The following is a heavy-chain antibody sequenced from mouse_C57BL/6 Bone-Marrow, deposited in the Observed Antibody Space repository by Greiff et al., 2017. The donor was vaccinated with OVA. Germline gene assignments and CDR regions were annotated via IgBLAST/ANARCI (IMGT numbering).Heavy chain of an antibody. J-gene: IGHJ4*01. CDR3: ARHSCYYDYDDPYYYAMDY. CDR2: IWSDGST. Sequence: QVQLKESGPGLVAPSQSLSITCTVSGFSLTSYGVHWVRQPPGKGLEWLVVIWSDGSTTYNSALKSRLSISKDNSKSQVFLKMNSLQTDDTAMYYCARHSCYYDYDDPYYYAMDYWGQGTSVTVSS. V-gene: IGHV2-6-1*01. D-gene: IGHD2-4*01. CDR1: GFSLTSYG.